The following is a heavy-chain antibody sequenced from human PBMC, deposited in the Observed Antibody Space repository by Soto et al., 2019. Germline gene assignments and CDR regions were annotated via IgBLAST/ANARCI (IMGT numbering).Heavy chain of an antibody. D-gene: IGHD5-12*01. CDR1: GGTFSSYT. Sequence: QVHLVQSGAEVKKPGSSVKVSCKTSGGTFSSYTISWVRQAPGQGLEWMGRVIPFRSIANYAQKFLGRFTIDADNTTSTAHLQLRSHRRRGTAAYYCAGDSTVYYSGFHYWGHGTLVTVSS. V-gene: IGHV1-69*08. J-gene: IGHJ4*01. CDR3: AGDSTVYYSGFHY. CDR2: VIPFRSIA.